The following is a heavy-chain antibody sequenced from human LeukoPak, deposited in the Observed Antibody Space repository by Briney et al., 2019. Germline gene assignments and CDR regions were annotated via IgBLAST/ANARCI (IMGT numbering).Heavy chain of an antibody. J-gene: IGHJ1*01. Sequence: PSQTLSLTCTVSGGSISSGSYYWSWIRQPAGKGLEWIGRIYTSGSTNYNPSLKSRVTISVDTSKNQFSLKLSSVTAADTAVYYCAAVWFGEFNFQHWGQGTLVTVSS. CDR3: AAVWFGEFNFQH. V-gene: IGHV4-61*02. D-gene: IGHD3-10*01. CDR1: GGSISSGSYY. CDR2: IYTSGST.